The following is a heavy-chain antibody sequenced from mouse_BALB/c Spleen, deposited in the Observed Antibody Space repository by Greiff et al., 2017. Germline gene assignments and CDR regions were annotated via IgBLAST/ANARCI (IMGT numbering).Heavy chain of an antibody. CDR3: ARYSWDEGYYAMDY. CDR2: ISYSGST. J-gene: IGHJ4*01. V-gene: IGHV3-8*02. Sequence: EVKLMESGPSLVKPSQTLSLTCSVTGDSITSGYWNWIRKFPGNKLEYMGYISYSGSTYYNPSLKSRISITRDTSKNQYYLQLNSVTTEDTATYYCARYSWDEGYYAMDYWGQGTSVTVSS. D-gene: IGHD4-1*01. CDR1: GDSITSGY.